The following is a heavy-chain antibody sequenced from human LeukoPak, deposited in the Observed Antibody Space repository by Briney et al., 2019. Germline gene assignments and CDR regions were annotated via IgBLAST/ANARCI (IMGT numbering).Heavy chain of an antibody. V-gene: IGHV3-21*01. CDR2: ISSSSSYI. CDR3: ARDRYYYDSSGLS. J-gene: IGHJ4*02. Sequence: GGSLRLSCAASGFTFSSYSMNWVRQAPGKGLEWVSSISSSSSYIYYADSVKGRFTISRDNAKNSLYLQMNSLRAEDTAVYYCARDRYYYDSSGLSWGQGTLVTVFS. CDR1: GFTFSSYS. D-gene: IGHD3-22*01.